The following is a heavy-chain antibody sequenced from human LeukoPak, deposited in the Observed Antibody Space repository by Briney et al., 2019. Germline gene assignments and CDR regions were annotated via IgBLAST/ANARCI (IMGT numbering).Heavy chain of an antibody. D-gene: IGHD3-3*01. V-gene: IGHV3-48*02. J-gene: IGHJ4*02. Sequence: GGSLRLSCAASGFTFSSYSMNWVRQAPGKGLEWVSYISSSSSTIYYADSVKGRFTISRDNAKNSLYLQMNSLRDEDTAVYYCARDSHNYDFWSGYYFTMYFDYGGKGPLVTVSS. CDR3: ARDSHNYDFWSGYYFTMYFDY. CDR2: ISSSSSTI. CDR1: GFTFSSYS.